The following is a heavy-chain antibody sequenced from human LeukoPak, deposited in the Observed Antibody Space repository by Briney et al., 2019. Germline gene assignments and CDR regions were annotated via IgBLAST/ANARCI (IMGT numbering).Heavy chain of an antibody. J-gene: IGHJ5*02. Sequence: SETLSLTCAVYGGSFSGYYWSWIRQPPGKGLGWIGEINHSGSTNYNPSLKSRVTISVDTSKNQFSLKLSSVTAADTAVYYCARGRRAAMVLRYNWFDPWGQGTLVTVSS. V-gene: IGHV4-34*01. D-gene: IGHD5-18*01. CDR3: ARGRRAAMVLRYNWFDP. CDR2: INHSGST. CDR1: GGSFSGYY.